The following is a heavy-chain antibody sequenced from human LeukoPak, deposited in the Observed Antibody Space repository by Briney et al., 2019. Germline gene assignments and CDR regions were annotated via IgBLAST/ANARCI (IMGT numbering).Heavy chain of an antibody. CDR1: GGSISSYY. Sequence: PSQTLSLTCTVSGGSISSYYWSWIRQPAGKGLEWIGRIYTSGSTNYNPSLKSRVTMSVDTSKNQFSLKLSSVTAADTAVYYCARDHLGYCSGGSCYPASWWFDPWGQGTLVTVSS. V-gene: IGHV4-4*07. CDR3: ARDHLGYCSGGSCYPASWWFDP. J-gene: IGHJ5*02. CDR2: IYTSGST. D-gene: IGHD2-15*01.